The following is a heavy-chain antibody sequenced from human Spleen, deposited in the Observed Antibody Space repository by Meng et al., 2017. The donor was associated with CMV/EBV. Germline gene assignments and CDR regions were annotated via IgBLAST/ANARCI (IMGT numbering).Heavy chain of an antibody. V-gene: IGHV3-23*01. CDR1: GFSFSSYA. CDR3: ARDLASSGWYGGYYYYGVDV. CDR2: IGVSVGAT. J-gene: IGHJ6*02. D-gene: IGHD6-19*01. Sequence: GGSLRLSCAASGFSFSSYAMSWVRQAPGEGLEWVSAIGVSVGATYYADSVKGRFTISRDNSKNTLYLEMNSLRVEDTAVYYCARDLASSGWYGGYYYYGVDVWGQGTTVTVSS.